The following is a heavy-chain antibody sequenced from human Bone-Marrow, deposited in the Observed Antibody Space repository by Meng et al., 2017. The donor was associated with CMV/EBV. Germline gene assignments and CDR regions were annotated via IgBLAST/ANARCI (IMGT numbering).Heavy chain of an antibody. CDR1: GGTFSSYA. V-gene: IGHV1-69*05. Sequence: SVKVSCKASGGTFSSYAISWVRQAPGQGLEWMGGIIPIFGTANYAQKFQGRVTITTDESTSTDYMELSSLQSEDTAVYYCARDPDCSSTNCYTSSYGMDVWGQGTTVTVSS. CDR2: IIPIFGTA. J-gene: IGHJ6*02. CDR3: ARDPDCSSTNCYTSSYGMDV. D-gene: IGHD2-2*02.